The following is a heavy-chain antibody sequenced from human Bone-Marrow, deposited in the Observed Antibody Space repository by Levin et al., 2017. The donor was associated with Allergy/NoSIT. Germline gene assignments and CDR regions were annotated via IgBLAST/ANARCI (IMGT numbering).Heavy chain of an antibody. J-gene: IGHJ3*01. Sequence: ESLKISCAVSGYSISTGYYWGWIRQPPGKGLEWIGSIYHSGGTYYNPSLKSRVTVSPDTSRNQFSLRLSSVTAADTAIYYCARTLDYYGSGVFGFDFWGQGTMVTVSS. CDR1: GYSISTGYY. CDR2: IYHSGGT. D-gene: IGHD3-10*01. V-gene: IGHV4-38-2*01. CDR3: ARTLDYYGSGVFGFDF.